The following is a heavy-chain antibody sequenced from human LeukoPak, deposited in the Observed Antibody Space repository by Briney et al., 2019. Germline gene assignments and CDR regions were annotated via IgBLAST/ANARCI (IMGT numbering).Heavy chain of an antibody. CDR2: IYTSGST. CDR1: GGSISSGSYY. V-gene: IGHV4-61*02. D-gene: IGHD6-13*01. Sequence: SQTLSLTCTVSGGSISSGSYYWSWIRQPAGKGLEWIGRIYTSGSTNYNPSLKSRVTISVDTSKNQFSLKLSSVTAADTAVYYCARVRAAAGTSWFDPWGQGTLVTVSS. J-gene: IGHJ5*02. CDR3: ARVRAAAGTSWFDP.